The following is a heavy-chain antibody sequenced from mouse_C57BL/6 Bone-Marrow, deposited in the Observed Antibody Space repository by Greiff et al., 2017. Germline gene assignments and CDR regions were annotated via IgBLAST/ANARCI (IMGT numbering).Heavy chain of an antibody. V-gene: IGHV3-1*01. CDR3: ARPYDGYYVWFAY. CDR2: ISYSGST. D-gene: IGHD2-3*01. Sequence: VQLQQSGPGMVKPSQSLSLTCTVTGYSITSGYDWHWIRHFPGNKLEWMGYISYSGSTNYNPSLKSRISITHDTSKNHFFLKLNSVTTEDTATDYCARPYDGYYVWFAYWGQGTLVTVSA. J-gene: IGHJ3*01. CDR1: GYSITSGYD.